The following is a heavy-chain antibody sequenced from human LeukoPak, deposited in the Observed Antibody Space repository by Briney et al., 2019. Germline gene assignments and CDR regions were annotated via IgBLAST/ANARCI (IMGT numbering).Heavy chain of an antibody. J-gene: IGHJ4*02. Sequence: GASVKVSCKASGYTFTSYYMHWVRQAPGQGLEWMGIINPSDGSTSYAQKFQGRVTMTRDTSTSTVYMELSSLRSEHTAVYYCARDVYDYVWGSYRYPFDYWGQGTLVTVSS. D-gene: IGHD3-16*02. CDR1: GYTFTSYY. CDR3: ARDVYDYVWGSYRYPFDY. CDR2: INPSDGST. V-gene: IGHV1-46*01.